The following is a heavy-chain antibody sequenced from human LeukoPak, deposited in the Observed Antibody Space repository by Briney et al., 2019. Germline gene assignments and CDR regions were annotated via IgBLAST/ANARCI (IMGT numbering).Heavy chain of an antibody. J-gene: IGHJ4*02. V-gene: IGHV1-46*01. D-gene: IGHD7-27*01. Sequence: ASVKVSCKASGYAFTTYYIHFVRLAPGQGLEWMGVINPSGGSTRYVQKSQDTVTMTRDMSTTTVYMELSSLRSEDTAIYYCAREGVTGSYLEYWGQGSLVTVSS. CDR2: INPSGGST. CDR1: GYAFTTYY. CDR3: AREGVTGSYLEY.